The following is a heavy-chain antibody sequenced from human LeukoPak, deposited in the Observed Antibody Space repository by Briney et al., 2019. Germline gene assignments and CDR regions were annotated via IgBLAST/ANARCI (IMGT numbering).Heavy chain of an antibody. D-gene: IGHD3-10*01. V-gene: IGHV1-2*02. J-gene: IGHJ5*02. Sequence: ASVKVSCKASGYTFTGYYMHWVRQAPGQGLEWMGWINPNSGGTNFAQKFQGRVTMTRDTSISTAYMELSRLRSDDTAVYYCVRDTGYYGSGSYYTHGWFDPWGQGTLVTVSS. CDR1: GYTFTGYY. CDR2: INPNSGGT. CDR3: VRDTGYYGSGSYYTHGWFDP.